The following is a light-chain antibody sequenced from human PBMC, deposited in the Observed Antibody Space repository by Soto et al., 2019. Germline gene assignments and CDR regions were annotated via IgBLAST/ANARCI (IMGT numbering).Light chain of an antibody. CDR1: SSDVGSYNL. J-gene: IGLJ2*01. V-gene: IGLV2-23*02. Sequence: QSVLTQPASVSGSPGQSITISCTGTSSDVGSYNLVSWYQQHPGKAPKLMIYEVSKRHSGVSNRFSGSKSGNTASLTISGLQAEDEADYYCCSYAGSSTFLVVFGGGTKLTVL. CDR2: EVS. CDR3: CSYAGSSTFLVV.